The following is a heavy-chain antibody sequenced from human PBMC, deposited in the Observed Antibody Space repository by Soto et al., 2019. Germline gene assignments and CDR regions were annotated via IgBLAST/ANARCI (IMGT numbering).Heavy chain of an antibody. CDR2: IKQDGSEK. CDR3: ARDGGGGPIFGY. Sequence: GGSMRLACAASGFTFRSYWMSWVRKAPGKGLEWVANIKQDGSEKYYVDSVKGRFTISRDNAKNSLYLQMNSLRAEDTAVYYCARDGGGGPIFGYWGQGTLVTVSS. V-gene: IGHV3-7*03. J-gene: IGHJ4*02. D-gene: IGHD2-15*01. CDR1: GFTFRSYW.